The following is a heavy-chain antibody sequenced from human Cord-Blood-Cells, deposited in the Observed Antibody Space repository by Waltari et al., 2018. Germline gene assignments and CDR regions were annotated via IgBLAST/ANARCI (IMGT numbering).Heavy chain of an antibody. Sequence: EVQLVESGGVVVQHGGSLRLSCAASGFTFDDYTMPWVRQAPGKGLEWVSLISWDGGSTYYAYSVKGRFTISRDNSKNSVYLQMNSLRTEDTALYYCAKERTGDLDYWGQGTLVTVSS. J-gene: IGHJ4*02. CDR1: GFTFDDYT. D-gene: IGHD7-27*01. V-gene: IGHV3-43*01. CDR3: AKERTGDLDY. CDR2: ISWDGGST.